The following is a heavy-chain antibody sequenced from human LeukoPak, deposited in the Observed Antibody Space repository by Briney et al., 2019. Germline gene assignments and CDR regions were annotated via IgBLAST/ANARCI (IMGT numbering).Heavy chain of an antibody. CDR3: ARERLRGYNYGLDY. CDR2: ISSSSSTI. J-gene: IGHJ4*02. D-gene: IGHD5-18*01. V-gene: IGHV3-48*01. Sequence: GGSLRLSCAASGFTFSSYWMSWVRQAPGKGLEWVSYISSSSSTIYYADSVKGRFTISRDNVRNSLYLQMNSLRAEDTAVYYCARERLRGYNYGLDYWGQGTLVTVSS. CDR1: GFTFSSYW.